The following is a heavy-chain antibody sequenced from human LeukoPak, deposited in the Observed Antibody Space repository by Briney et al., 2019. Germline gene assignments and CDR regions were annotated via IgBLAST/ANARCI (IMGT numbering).Heavy chain of an antibody. V-gene: IGHV3-74*01. CDR1: GFTLSSYW. Sequence: PGGSLRLSCAASGFTLSSYWMHWVRHAPGKGLGWVSRINSDGSSTIYADSVKGRFTISRDNAKNTLYLQMNSLRAEDTAVYYCARDWGIAAALFWFDHWGQGTLVTVSS. D-gene: IGHD6-13*01. J-gene: IGHJ5*02. CDR3: ARDWGIAAALFWFDH. CDR2: INSDGSST.